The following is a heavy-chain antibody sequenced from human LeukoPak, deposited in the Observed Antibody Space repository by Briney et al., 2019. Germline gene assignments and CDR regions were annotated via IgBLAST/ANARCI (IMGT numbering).Heavy chain of an antibody. D-gene: IGHD3-16*01. CDR2: IYYSGST. Sequence: SETLSLTCTVSGGSISSGGYYWSWIRQHPGKGLEWIGYIYYSGSTYYNPSLKSRVTISVGRSKNQFSLNLSSVTAADTAVYYCATSLDYYGMDVWGQGTTVTVSS. CDR3: ATSLDYYGMDV. J-gene: IGHJ6*02. CDR1: GGSISSGGYY. V-gene: IGHV4-31*03.